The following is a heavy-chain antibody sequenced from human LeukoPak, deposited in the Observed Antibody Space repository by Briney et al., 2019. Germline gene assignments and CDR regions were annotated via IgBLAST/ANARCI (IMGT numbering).Heavy chain of an antibody. CDR1: GFSFRDYW. J-gene: IGHJ4*02. CDR3: VTYWFRQQRDS. CDR2: ITPDGNGK. Sequence: GGSLRHSCAASGFSFRDYWMSWVRQAPGKGLEWVADITPDGNGKTYVDSVKGRFTISRDNDKDSLDVQMDTLTAEDTAVYYCVTYWFRQQRDSWGQGTLVTVSS. D-gene: IGHD2-8*02. V-gene: IGHV3-7*01.